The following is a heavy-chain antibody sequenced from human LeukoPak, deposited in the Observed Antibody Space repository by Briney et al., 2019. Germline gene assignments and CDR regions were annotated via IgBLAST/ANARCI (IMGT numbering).Heavy chain of an antibody. V-gene: IGHV4-59*01. CDR1: GGSISGYY. CDR3: ARERLVDLATIFDY. CDR2: TYYRGSS. Sequence: SETLSLTCVVSGGSISGYYWAWIRQPPGKGLEWIGYTYYRGSSSFNPSLRSRVTISVDMSKNQVSLKLTSVTAADTAVYYCARERLVDLATIFDYWGQGALVTVSS. J-gene: IGHJ4*02. D-gene: IGHD5-24*01.